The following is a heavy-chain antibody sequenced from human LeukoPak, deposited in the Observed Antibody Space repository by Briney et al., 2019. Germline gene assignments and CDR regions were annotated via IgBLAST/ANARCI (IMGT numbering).Heavy chain of an antibody. J-gene: IGHJ4*02. Sequence: SETLSLTCTVSGGSISSGGYYWSWIRQHPGKGLEWIGYIYYSGSTYYSPSLKSRVTISVDTSKNQFSLRLSSVTAADTAVYYCARNCKHYGSSWSYHSDYWGQGTLVTVSS. CDR3: ARNCKHYGSSWSYHSDY. D-gene: IGHD6-13*01. CDR1: GGSISSGGYY. CDR2: IYYSGST. V-gene: IGHV4-30-4*08.